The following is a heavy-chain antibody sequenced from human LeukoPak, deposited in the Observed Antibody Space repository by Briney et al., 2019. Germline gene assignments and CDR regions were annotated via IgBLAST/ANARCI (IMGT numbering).Heavy chain of an antibody. CDR1: GFTFSSYA. CDR2: MSGSGGST. D-gene: IGHD4-17*01. J-gene: IGHJ6*02. Sequence: GGSLRLSCAASGFTFSSYAMSWVRQAPGRGLEWVSSMSGSGGSTYYADSVKGRFTISRDDSKNTLYLQMNSLRAEDTAVYYCARVRYGELDVWGQGTTVTVSS. CDR3: ARVRYGELDV. V-gene: IGHV3-23*01.